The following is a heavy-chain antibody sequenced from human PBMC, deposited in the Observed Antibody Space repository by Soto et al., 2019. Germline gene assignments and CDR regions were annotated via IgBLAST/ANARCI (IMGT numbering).Heavy chain of an antibody. D-gene: IGHD6-19*01. CDR2: IYYSGTT. V-gene: IGHV4-59*01. Sequence: PSETLSLTCTVSGGSISNYYWSWIRQPPGKGLEWIGYIYYSGTTNYNPSLKSRVTISLDTPKNQFSLKLNSVTAADTAVYYCARGAGWWNYWGQGTLVTVSS. J-gene: IGHJ4*02. CDR1: GGSISNYY. CDR3: ARGAGWWNY.